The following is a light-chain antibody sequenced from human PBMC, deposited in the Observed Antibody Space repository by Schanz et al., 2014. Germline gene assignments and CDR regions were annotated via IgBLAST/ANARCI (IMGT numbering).Light chain of an antibody. J-gene: IGLJ1*01. CDR3: QSYDISLSVLYV. CDR1: SSNIGAGYD. CDR2: ANT. Sequence: QSVLTQSPSVSGAPGQRVTISCTGSSSNIGAGYDVHWYQQLPGTAPKLLIYANTNRPSGVPDRFSGSKSGTSASLAITGLQTEDEADYYCQSYDISLSVLYVFGTGTKLTVL. V-gene: IGLV1-40*01.